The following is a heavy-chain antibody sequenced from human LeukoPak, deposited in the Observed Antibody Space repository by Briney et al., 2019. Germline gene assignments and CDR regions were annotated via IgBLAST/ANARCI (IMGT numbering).Heavy chain of an antibody. CDR2: IYSSGDT. J-gene: IGHJ6*03. CDR3: AKDLVAARPSYYYMDV. D-gene: IGHD6-6*01. CDR1: GFNVSSNY. V-gene: IGHV3-53*01. Sequence: PGGSLRLSCAASGFNVSSNYMSWVRQAPGKGLEWVSVIYSSGDTYYADSVKGRFTISRDNSKNTLYLQMNSLRAEDTAVYYCAKDLVAARPSYYYMDVWGKGTTVTVSS.